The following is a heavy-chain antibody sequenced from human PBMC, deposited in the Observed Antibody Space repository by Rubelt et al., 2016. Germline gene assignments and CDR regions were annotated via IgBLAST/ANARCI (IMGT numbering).Heavy chain of an antibody. V-gene: IGHV3-30*03. Sequence: GLEWVAGISNDVSKNYYSDSVKGRFTISRDNSKNTLYLQMNSLRAEDTAVYYCARVGYCIGGCYPFDLWGQGTLVTVSS. D-gene: IGHD2-15*01. CDR3: ARVGYCIGGCYPFDL. J-gene: IGHJ4*02. CDR2: ISNDVSKN.